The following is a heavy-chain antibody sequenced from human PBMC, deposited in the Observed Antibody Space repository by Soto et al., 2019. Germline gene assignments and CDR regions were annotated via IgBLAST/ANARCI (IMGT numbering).Heavy chain of an antibody. CDR2: IYYRGST. CDR3: ARSRARARQWLVRYFDL. V-gene: IGHV4-28*01. CDR1: GYSISSSNW. D-gene: IGHD6-19*01. Sequence: QVQLQESGPGLVKPSDTLSLTCAVSGYSISSSNWWGWIRQPPGKGLEWIGYIYYRGSTYYNPSLKSRVTMSVDTAKNQFSLKLSSVTAVDTAVYYCARSRARARQWLVRYFDLWGRGTLVTVSS. J-gene: IGHJ2*01.